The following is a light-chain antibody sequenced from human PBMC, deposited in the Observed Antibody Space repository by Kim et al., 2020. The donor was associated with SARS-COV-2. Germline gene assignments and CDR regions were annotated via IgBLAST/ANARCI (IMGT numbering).Light chain of an antibody. CDR1: KLGNKY. CDR2: QDG. J-gene: IGLJ1*01. V-gene: IGLV3-1*01. Sequence: SPGQTASIPCSGDKLGNKYACWYQQKPGQSPVLVIYQDGKRPSGIPERVSGSNSGNTATLTISGTQAMDEADYYCQAWDSRTDNYVFGTGTKVTVL. CDR3: QAWDSRTDNYV.